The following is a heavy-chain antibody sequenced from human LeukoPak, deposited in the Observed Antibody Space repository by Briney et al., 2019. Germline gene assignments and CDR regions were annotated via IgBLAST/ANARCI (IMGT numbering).Heavy chain of an antibody. CDR2: INHSGST. V-gene: IGHV4-34*01. Sequence: PSETLSLTCAVYGGSFSGYYWSWIRQPPGKGLEWIGEINHSGSTNYNPSLKSRVTISVDTSKNQFSLKLSSVTAADTAVYYCARVGDWNYARYQFDYWGQGTLVTVSS. D-gene: IGHD1-7*01. CDR1: GGSFSGYY. CDR3: ARVGDWNYARYQFDY. J-gene: IGHJ4*02.